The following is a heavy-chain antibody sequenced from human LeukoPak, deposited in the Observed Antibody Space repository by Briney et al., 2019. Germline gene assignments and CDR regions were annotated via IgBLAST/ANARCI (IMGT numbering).Heavy chain of an antibody. J-gene: IGHJ4*02. Sequence: PSETLSLTCAVYGGSFSGYYWSWIRQPPGKGLEWIGEIDHSGSTNYNPSLKSRVTMLVDTSKNQFSLKMSSVTAADTAVYYCARALSGSDHKNFDYWGQGTLVAVSS. CDR3: ARALSGSDHKNFDY. V-gene: IGHV4-34*01. CDR2: IDHSGST. D-gene: IGHD1-26*01. CDR1: GGSFSGYY.